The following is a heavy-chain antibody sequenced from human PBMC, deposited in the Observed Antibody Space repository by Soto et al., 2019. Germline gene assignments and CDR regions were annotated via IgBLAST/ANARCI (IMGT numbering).Heavy chain of an antibody. CDR3: ARPVHYDFWSGSLGWFDP. Sequence: GESLKISCKGSGYSFTGYWISWVRQMPGKGLEWMGRIDPSDSYTNYSPSFQGHVTISADKSISTAYLQWSSLKASDTAMYYCARPVHYDFWSGSLGWFDPWGQGTLVTVSS. V-gene: IGHV5-10-1*01. CDR1: GYSFTGYW. CDR2: IDPSDSYT. D-gene: IGHD3-3*01. J-gene: IGHJ5*02.